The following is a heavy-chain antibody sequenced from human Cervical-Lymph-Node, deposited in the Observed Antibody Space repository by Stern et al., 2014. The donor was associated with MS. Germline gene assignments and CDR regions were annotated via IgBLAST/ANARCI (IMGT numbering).Heavy chain of an antibody. J-gene: IGHJ2*01. Sequence: EVQLVESGGGLVQPGGSLGLSCAASGLTFSSYAMHWVRQAPGKGLEYVSVISSNGGSTYYANSVKGRFTISRDNSKNTLYLHMGSLRVEDMAVYYCARGVTYCGGDCYGWYFDLWGRGTLVTVSS. V-gene: IGHV3-64*01. CDR3: ARGVTYCGGDCYGWYFDL. CDR2: ISSNGGST. D-gene: IGHD2-21*02. CDR1: GLTFSSYA.